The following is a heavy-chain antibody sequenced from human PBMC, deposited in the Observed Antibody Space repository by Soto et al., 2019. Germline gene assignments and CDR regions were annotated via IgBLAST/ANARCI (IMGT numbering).Heavy chain of an antibody. CDR1: GYTFTDFY. CDR3: ATLGAGAFDN. V-gene: IGHV1-2*02. CDR2: INPNSGAT. J-gene: IGHJ4*02. Sequence: ASVKVSCKASGYTFTDFYIHWVRQAPGQGLEGMGWINPNSGATNYAQKFQGRVTMTRVTSIRTAYMELSRLRTDDTAVYYCATLGAGAFDNWGQGSQVTVAS. D-gene: IGHD3-16*01.